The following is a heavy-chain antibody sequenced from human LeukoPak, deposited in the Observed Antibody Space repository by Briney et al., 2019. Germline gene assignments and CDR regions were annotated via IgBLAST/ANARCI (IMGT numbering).Heavy chain of an antibody. CDR1: GFTFSSYW. V-gene: IGHV3-7*01. CDR3: ARDMTTVTTNWFDP. CDR2: IKQDGSEK. D-gene: IGHD4-17*01. J-gene: IGHJ5*02. Sequence: GGSLRLSCAASGFTFSSYWMSWVRQAPGKGLEWVANIKQDGSEKYYVDSVKGRFTISRDNAKNSLYLQMNSLRAEDTAVYYCARDMTTVTTNWFDPWGRGTLVTVSS.